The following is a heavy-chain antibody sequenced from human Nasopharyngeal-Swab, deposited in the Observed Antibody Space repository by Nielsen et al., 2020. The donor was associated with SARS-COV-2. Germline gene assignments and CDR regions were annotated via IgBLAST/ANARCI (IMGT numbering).Heavy chain of an antibody. V-gene: IGHV3-23*01. J-gene: IGHJ4*02. CDR2: ISGSGGST. D-gene: IGHD4-17*01. CDR1: GFTFSSYA. CDR3: AKRMTTVTPTPFDY. Sequence: GESLKISCAASGFTFSSYAMSWVRQAPGKGLEWVSAISGSGGSTYYADSVKGRFTISRDNSKNTLYLQMTSLRAEDTAVYYCAKRMTTVTPTPFDYWGQGTLVTVSS.